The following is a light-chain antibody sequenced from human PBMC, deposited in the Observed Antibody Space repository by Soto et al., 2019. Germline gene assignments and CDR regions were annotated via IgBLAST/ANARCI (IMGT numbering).Light chain of an antibody. CDR1: RSDVGAYNF. J-gene: IGLJ1*01. Sequence: QSALTQPASVSGSPGQSITISCTGTRSDVGAYNFVSWYQQHPGKAPKLLIYEFSNRPSGISNRFSASKSGNTASLTISGLRAEDEADYYCNSYTSSGTYVFGTGTKVTVL. CDR2: EFS. V-gene: IGLV2-14*01. CDR3: NSYTSSGTYV.